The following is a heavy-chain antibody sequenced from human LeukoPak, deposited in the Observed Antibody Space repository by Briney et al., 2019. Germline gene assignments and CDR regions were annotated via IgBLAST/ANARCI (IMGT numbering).Heavy chain of an antibody. J-gene: IGHJ4*02. CDR1: GGSFSGYY. CDR3: ARVSYEKYYYDGSGYYYYFDY. V-gene: IGHV4-34*01. Sequence: SETLSLTCAVYGGSFSGYYWSWIRQPPGKGLEWIGEINHSGSTNYNPSLKSRVTISVDTSKNQFSLKLSSVTAADTAVYYCARVSYEKYYYDGSGYYYYFDYWGQGTLVTVSS. CDR2: INHSGST. D-gene: IGHD3-22*01.